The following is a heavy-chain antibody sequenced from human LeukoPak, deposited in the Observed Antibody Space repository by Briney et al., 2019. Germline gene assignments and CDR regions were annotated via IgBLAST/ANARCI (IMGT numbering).Heavy chain of an antibody. D-gene: IGHD3-10*01. CDR2: IIPILGIA. CDR1: GGTFSSYA. J-gene: IGHJ6*02. Sequence: SVKVSCKASGGTFSSYAISWVRQAPGQGLEWVGRIIPILGIANYAQKFQGRVTITADKSTSTAYMELSSLRSEDTAVHYCARGPVTMVRGVYYGMDVWGQGTTLTVSS. CDR3: ARGPVTMVRGVYYGMDV. V-gene: IGHV1-69*04.